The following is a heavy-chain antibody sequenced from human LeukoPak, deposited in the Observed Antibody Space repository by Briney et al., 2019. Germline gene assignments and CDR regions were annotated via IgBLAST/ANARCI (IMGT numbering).Heavy chain of an antibody. Sequence: GGSLRLSCAASGFTFSSYAMSWVRQAPGKGLEWVSAISGSGGSTYYADSVKGRFTISRDNAKNSLYLLMNNLRAEDTAVYYCARVYSGYDLDYWGQGTLVTVSS. J-gene: IGHJ4*02. CDR2: ISGSGGST. CDR1: GFTFSSYA. D-gene: IGHD5-12*01. V-gene: IGHV3-23*01. CDR3: ARVYSGYDLDY.